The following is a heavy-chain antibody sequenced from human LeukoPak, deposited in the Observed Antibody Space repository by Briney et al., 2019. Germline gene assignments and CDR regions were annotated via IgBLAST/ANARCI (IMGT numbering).Heavy chain of an antibody. D-gene: IGHD6-13*01. CDR2: ISSNGGST. Sequence: GGSLRLSCAASGFTFSSYAMHWVRQAPGKGLEYVSAISSNGGSTYYANSVKVRFTISRDNSKNTLYLQMGSLRAEDMAVYYSARGAAAGTRGGYYFDYWGQGTLVTVSS. J-gene: IGHJ4*02. CDR3: ARGAAAGTRGGYYFDY. V-gene: IGHV3-64*01. CDR1: GFTFSSYA.